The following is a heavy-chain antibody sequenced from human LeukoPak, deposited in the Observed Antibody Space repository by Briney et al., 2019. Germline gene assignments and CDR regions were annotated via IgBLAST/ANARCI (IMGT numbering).Heavy chain of an antibody. D-gene: IGHD7-27*01. CDR3: TGGGDGFDP. J-gene: IGHJ5*02. CDR2: IATAGDT. V-gene: IGHV3-13*01. CDR1: GFTLSSYD. Sequence: GEPLRPSCAASGFTLSSYDIHWVRHPTGKGLEWVSAIATAGDTFYSASVKGRFTISRENAKNSLYLQMNSLRVGDTAVYYCTGGGDGFDPWGQGTLVTVSS.